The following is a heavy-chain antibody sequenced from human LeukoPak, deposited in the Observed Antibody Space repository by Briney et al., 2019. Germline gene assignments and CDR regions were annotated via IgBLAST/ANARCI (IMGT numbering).Heavy chain of an antibody. D-gene: IGHD6-19*01. Sequence: SETLSLTCAVYGGSFSGYYRSWIRQPPGKGLEWIGEINHSGSTNYDPSLKSRVTMSVDTSKNQFSLKLSSVTAADTAVYYCAREGAVAVYYYYGMDVWGQGTTVTVSS. V-gene: IGHV4-34*01. CDR2: INHSGST. CDR1: GGSFSGYY. CDR3: AREGAVAVYYYYGMDV. J-gene: IGHJ6*02.